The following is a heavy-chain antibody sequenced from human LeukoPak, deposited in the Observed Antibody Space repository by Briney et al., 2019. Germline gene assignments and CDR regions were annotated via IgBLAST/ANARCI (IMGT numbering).Heavy chain of an antibody. J-gene: IGHJ6*03. CDR3: ARHQWHYYYYMGV. Sequence: SETLSLTCTVSGGSISSSSYYWGWSRQPPGKGLEWIGSIYYSGATSYNPSLKSRRVTISVDTSKNQFSLRLSSVTAADTAVYYCARHQWHYYYYMGVWGKGSTVTVSS. CDR1: GGSISSSSYY. CDR2: IYYSGAT. V-gene: IGHV4-39*01. D-gene: IGHD6-19*01.